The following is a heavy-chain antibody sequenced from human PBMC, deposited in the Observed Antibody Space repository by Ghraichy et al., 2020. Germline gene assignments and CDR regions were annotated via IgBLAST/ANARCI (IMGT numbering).Heavy chain of an antibody. J-gene: IGHJ1*01. Sequence: ETLSLTCAASGFTFSSCWMHWVRQTPGKGLVWVSRIGSDGSGTSYADSVKGRFTISRDNAKNTLYLQMNSLRAEDTAVYYCASSPSWGNSFQHWGQGTLVTVSS. CDR3: ASSPSWGNSFQH. CDR2: IGSDGSGT. CDR1: GFTFSSCW. V-gene: IGHV3-74*01. D-gene: IGHD7-27*01.